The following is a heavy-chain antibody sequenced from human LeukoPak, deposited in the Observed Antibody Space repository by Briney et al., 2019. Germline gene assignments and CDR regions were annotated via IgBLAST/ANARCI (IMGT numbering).Heavy chain of an antibody. V-gene: IGHV4-39*01. CDR1: GASISSSPYY. CDR3: AANSADYNTLGSSYKV. D-gene: IGHD3-10*01. J-gene: IGHJ4*02. Sequence: SETLSLTCTVSGASISSSPYYWGWIRQSPGKGLEWIGSISYSGTTYYNPPLKSRVTISVDTSKNQFSLKMSSVTAADTAVYYCAANSADYNTLGSSYKVWGQGTLVTVSS. CDR2: ISYSGTT.